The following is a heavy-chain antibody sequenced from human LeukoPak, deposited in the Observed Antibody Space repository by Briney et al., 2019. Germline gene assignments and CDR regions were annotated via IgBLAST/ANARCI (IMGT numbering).Heavy chain of an antibody. J-gene: IGHJ5*02. CDR3: ARRAEMTALGLGNWFDP. V-gene: IGHV4-59*11. Sequence: PSETLSLTCTVSGGSISSHYWNWIRQPPGKGLEWIWYIYYSGSTNYNPSLKSRVTISVDTSKSQFSLTLSSVTAADTAVYYCARRAEMTALGLGNWFDPWGQGILVIVSS. CDR2: IYYSGST. CDR1: GGSISSHY. D-gene: IGHD2-21*02.